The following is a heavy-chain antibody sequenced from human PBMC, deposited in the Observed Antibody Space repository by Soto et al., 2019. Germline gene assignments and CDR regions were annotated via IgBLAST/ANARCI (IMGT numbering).Heavy chain of an antibody. CDR3: ARVWDYYDSSGYYDY. Sequence: ASVKVSCKASGYTFTAYYMHWVRQAPGQGLEWMGWINPNSGGTNYAQKFQGRVTMTRDTSISTAYMELSRLRSDDTAVYYCARVWDYYDSSGYYDYWGLGTLVTVSS. V-gene: IGHV1-2*02. J-gene: IGHJ4*02. D-gene: IGHD3-22*01. CDR1: GYTFTAYY. CDR2: INPNSGGT.